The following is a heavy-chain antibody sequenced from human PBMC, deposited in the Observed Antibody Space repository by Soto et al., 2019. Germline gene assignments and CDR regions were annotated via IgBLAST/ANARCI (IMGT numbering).Heavy chain of an antibody. V-gene: IGHV3-23*01. Sequence: PGGSLRLSCAASGFTFSSYAMSWVRQAPGKGLEWVSAISGSGGSTYYADSVKGRFTISRDNSKNTLYLQMNSLRAEDTAVYYCAKDYGDYVSIYNENWFDPWGQGALVTVSS. CDR3: AKDYGDYVSIYNENWFDP. D-gene: IGHD4-17*01. J-gene: IGHJ5*02. CDR2: ISGSGGST. CDR1: GFTFSSYA.